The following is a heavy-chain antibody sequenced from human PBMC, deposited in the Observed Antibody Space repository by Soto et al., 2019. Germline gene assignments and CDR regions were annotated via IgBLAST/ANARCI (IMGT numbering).Heavy chain of an antibody. CDR2: ISYDGSNK. CDR3: ARVISGSGSYYNGGLYGMDV. D-gene: IGHD3-10*01. V-gene: IGHV3-30-3*01. CDR1: RFTFSSYA. J-gene: IGHJ6*02. Sequence: QVQLVESGGGVVQPGRSLRLSCAASRFTFSSYAMHWVRQAPGKGLEWVAVISYDGSNKYYADSVKGRFTISRDNSKNTIYLQMNSLRSEDTAVYYCARVISGSGSYYNGGLYGMDVLGQGTTVTVSS.